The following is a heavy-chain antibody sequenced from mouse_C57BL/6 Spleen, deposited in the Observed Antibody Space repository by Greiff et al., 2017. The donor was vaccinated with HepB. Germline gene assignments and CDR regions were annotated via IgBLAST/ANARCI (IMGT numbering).Heavy chain of an antibody. V-gene: IGHV1-26*01. D-gene: IGHD1-1*01. CDR2: INPNNGGT. Sequence: EVQLQQSGPELVKPGASVKISCKASGYTFTDYYMNWVKQSHGKSLEWIGDINPNNGGTSYNQKFKGKATLTVDKSSSTAYMELRSLTSDDSAVYYGAREYYGSNRRDYWGQGTTLTVSS. J-gene: IGHJ2*01. CDR3: AREYYGSNRRDY. CDR1: GYTFTDYY.